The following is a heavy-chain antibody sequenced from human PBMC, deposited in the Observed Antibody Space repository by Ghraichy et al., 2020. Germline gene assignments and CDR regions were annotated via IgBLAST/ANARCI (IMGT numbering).Heavy chain of an antibody. CDR3: ARHIDHGGNSLYYAMDV. CDR2: IFHSGSA. J-gene: IGHJ6*02. CDR1: GGSISPYY. D-gene: IGHD4-23*01. Sequence: SETLSLTCIVSGGSISPYYWSWIRQPPGKGLEWMGYIFHSGSANYNPSLKSRVTISVDTSQNQISLKLNSVTAADTAVYYCARHIDHGGNSLYYAMDVWGQGTTVTVSS. V-gene: IGHV4-59*08.